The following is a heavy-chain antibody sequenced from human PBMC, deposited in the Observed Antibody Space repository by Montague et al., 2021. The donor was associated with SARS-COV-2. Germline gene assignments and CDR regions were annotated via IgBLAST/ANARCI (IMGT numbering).Heavy chain of an antibody. J-gene: IGHJ6*03. D-gene: IGHD3-10*01. CDR1: GFTFSTYS. CDR2: IHHGGST. CDR3: ARLGYGVVPSPILGVGPYYSYYYMDV. V-gene: IGHV4-34*01. Sequence: LSCAASGFTFSTYSWNWIRQPPGKGLEWIGEIHHGGSTNYNPSLKSRVTISADTSKNQFSLKLTSVAAADTAVYYCARLGYGVVPSPILGVGPYYSYYYMDVWGKGTTVTVSS.